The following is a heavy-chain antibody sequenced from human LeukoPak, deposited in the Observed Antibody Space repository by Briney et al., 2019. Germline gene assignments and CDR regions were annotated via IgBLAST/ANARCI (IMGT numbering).Heavy chain of an antibody. V-gene: IGHV4-39*07. Sequence: SETLSLTCTVSGGSISSSSYYWGWIRQPPGKGLEWIGSIYYSGSTYYNPSLKSRVTISVDTSKNQFSLKLSSVTAADTAVYYCASGGGWVFNNWGQGTLVTVSS. J-gene: IGHJ4*02. CDR3: ASGGGWVFNN. CDR1: GGSISSSSYY. CDR2: IYYSGST. D-gene: IGHD6-19*01.